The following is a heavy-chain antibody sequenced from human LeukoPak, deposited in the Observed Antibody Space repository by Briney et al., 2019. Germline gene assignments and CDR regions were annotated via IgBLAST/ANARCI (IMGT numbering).Heavy chain of an antibody. J-gene: IGHJ5*02. CDR2: IYYTGSS. CDR1: GGSISTYY. Sequence: SETLSLTCTVSGGSISTYYWTWVRQPPGKGLEWIAYIYYTGSSNYNPSLKSRVTMSVDTSKNQFSLKLSSVTAADTAVYYRARGENGGNWFDPWGQGTLVTVSS. D-gene: IGHD3-16*01. CDR3: ARGENGGNWFDP. V-gene: IGHV4-59*12.